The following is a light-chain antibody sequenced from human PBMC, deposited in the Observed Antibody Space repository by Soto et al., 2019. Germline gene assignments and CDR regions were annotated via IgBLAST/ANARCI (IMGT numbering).Light chain of an antibody. Sequence: QSALTQPRSVSGSPGQSVTISCTGTSSDVDDYNYVSWFQQHPGKAPKLMIYDVSERPSGVPDRFSGSKSGNTASLTISGLQAEDEAYYYCCSYGGTFYVFGTGTKLTVL. J-gene: IGLJ1*01. CDR3: CSYGGTFYV. CDR1: SSDVDDYNY. CDR2: DVS. V-gene: IGLV2-11*01.